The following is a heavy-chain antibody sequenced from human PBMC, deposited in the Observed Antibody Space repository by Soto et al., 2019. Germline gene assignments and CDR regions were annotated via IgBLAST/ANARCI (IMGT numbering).Heavy chain of an antibody. CDR1: GGSISSADYY. CDR3: PRVRVGDYGDSFDN. Sequence: QVQLQESGPRLVKPSQTLSLTCTVSGGSISSADYYWSWIRQPPGERLEWIEYIYYTGSTYYNPSLKCRLTISLDTSKNLFSFMLSSVTAADTAVYYCPRVRVGDYGDSFDNLGQGTLVTVSS. D-gene: IGHD4-17*01. J-gene: IGHJ4*02. V-gene: IGHV4-30-4*01. CDR2: IYYTGST.